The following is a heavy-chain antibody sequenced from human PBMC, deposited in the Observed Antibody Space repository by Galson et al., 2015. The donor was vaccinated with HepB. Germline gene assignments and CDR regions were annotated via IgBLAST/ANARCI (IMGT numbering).Heavy chain of an antibody. CDR3: VGSSSWKGGDDY. J-gene: IGHJ4*02. CDR1: GFTFSDYY. D-gene: IGHD6-13*01. V-gene: IGHV3-11*06. Sequence: SLRLSCAASGFTFSDYYMSWIRQAPGKGLEWVSYISSSSSYTNYADSVKGRFTISRDNAKNSLYLQMNSLRAEDTAVYYCVGSSSWKGGDDYWGQGTLVTVSS. CDR2: ISSSSSYT.